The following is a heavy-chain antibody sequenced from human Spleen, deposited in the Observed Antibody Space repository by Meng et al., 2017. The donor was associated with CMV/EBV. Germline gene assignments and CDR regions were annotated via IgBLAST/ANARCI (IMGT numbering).Heavy chain of an antibody. CDR1: GYSISISYY. CDR2: IHHSGST. V-gene: IGHV4-38-2*02. Sequence: SETLSLTCTVSGYSISISYYWGWIRQPPGKGLEWIVNIHHSGSTYYNPSLRSRVTISVDTSKNQFSLKRSSVTAADTAVYYCARDVDTASFDYWGQGTLVTVSS. D-gene: IGHD5-18*01. J-gene: IGHJ4*02. CDR3: ARDVDTASFDY.